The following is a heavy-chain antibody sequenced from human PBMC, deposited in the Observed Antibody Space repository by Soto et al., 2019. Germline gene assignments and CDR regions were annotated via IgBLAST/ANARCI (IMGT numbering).Heavy chain of an antibody. D-gene: IGHD1-1*01. CDR2: IYYTGRT. J-gene: IGHJ5*02. CDR3: ARDSSNSWYSPMDP. Sequence: PSETLSLTYTVSGGSVNNYYWSWVRLSPGKGLEWIGYIYYTGRTNYNPSLESRVTISVDTSKNQFSLKLRSVTAADTAVYYCARDSSNSWYSPMDPWGQGILVTVSS. CDR1: GGSVNNYY. V-gene: IGHV4-59*02.